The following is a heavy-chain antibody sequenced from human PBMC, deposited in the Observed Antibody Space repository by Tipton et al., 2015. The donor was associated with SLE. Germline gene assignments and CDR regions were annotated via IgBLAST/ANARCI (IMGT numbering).Heavy chain of an antibody. Sequence: TLSLTCAVYGGSFSGYYWGWIRQSPRKGLGWIGEINQSGTTSDNPSLKSRVTISVDTSKNQFSLKLSSVTAADTAVYYCAREIHDYGANLALDIWGQGTMVTVSS. CDR3: AREIHDYGANLALDI. CDR1: GGSFSGYY. D-gene: IGHD4-23*01. J-gene: IGHJ3*02. V-gene: IGHV4-34*01. CDR2: INQSGTT.